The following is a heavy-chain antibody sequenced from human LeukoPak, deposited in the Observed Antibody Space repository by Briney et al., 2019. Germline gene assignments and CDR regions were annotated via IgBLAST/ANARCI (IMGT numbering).Heavy chain of an antibody. CDR3: AKAGGTPGAFDI. CDR1: GFTFSSYS. CDR2: ISSSSTYV. V-gene: IGHV3-21*01. Sequence: GGSLRLSCAASGFTFSSYSMNWVRQAPGKGLEWVSSISSSSTYVYHADSVKGRFTISRDNAKNSLSLQMNSLRAEDTAVYYCAKAGGTPGAFDIWGQGTMVTVSS. D-gene: IGHD2-15*01. J-gene: IGHJ3*02.